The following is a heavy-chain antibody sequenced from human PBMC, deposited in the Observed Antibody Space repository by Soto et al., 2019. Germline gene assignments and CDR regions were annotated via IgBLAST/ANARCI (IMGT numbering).Heavy chain of an antibody. CDR1: GGTFSSYA. D-gene: IGHD6-13*01. V-gene: IGHV1-69*06. J-gene: IGHJ4*02. CDR3: ARLLAAAGTDFDY. Sequence: SVKVSCKASGGTFSSYAISWVRQAPGQGLEWMGGIIPIFGTANYAQKFQGRVTITADKSTSTAYMELSSLRSEDTAVYYCARLLAAAGTDFDYWGQGTLVTSPQ. CDR2: IIPIFGTA.